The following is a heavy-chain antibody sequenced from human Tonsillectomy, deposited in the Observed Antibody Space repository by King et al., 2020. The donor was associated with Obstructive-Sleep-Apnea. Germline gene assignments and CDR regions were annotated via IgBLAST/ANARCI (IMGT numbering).Heavy chain of an antibody. V-gene: IGHV3-13*01. CDR3: AGGLGYCSSTSCYFDY. CDR2: LGTAGYT. J-gene: IGHJ4*02. Sequence: VQLVESGGGLVQPGGSLRLSCAASGFTLSTYDMHWVRQVTGKGLEWVSALGTAGYTYYPGTVKGRFTISRDNATNSLYLQMNSLRAGDTAVYYCAGGLGYCSSTSCYFDYWGQGTLVTVSS. D-gene: IGHD2-2*01. CDR1: GFTLSTYD.